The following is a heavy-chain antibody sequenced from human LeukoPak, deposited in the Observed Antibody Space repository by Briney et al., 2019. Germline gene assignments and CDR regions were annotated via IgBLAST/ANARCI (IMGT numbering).Heavy chain of an antibody. Sequence: GASVKVSCKASGYTFTGYYIHWVRQAPGQGPEWMGWINPDSGGTNYAQKFQGRVTMSRDTSTSTAYMEVSRLRSDDTAVYYCAREPIVLVPAAIFNWFDPWGQGTLVTVSS. V-gene: IGHV1-2*02. CDR1: GYTFTGYY. CDR2: INPDSGGT. D-gene: IGHD2-2*02. CDR3: AREPIVLVPAAIFNWFDP. J-gene: IGHJ5*02.